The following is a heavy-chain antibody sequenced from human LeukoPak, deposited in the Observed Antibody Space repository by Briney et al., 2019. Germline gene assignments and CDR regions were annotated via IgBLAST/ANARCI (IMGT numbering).Heavy chain of an antibody. CDR3: ARHRIPAALASAFDY. J-gene: IGHJ4*02. Sequence: SETLSLTCTVSGGSISSSSYYWDWIRQPPGKGLEWIGALYYSGNTNYNPSLKSRVTISVDTSKNQFSLKLSSVTAADTAVYYCARHRIPAALASAFDYWGQGTLVTVSS. V-gene: IGHV4-39*01. CDR2: LYYSGNT. D-gene: IGHD2-2*01. CDR1: GGSISSSSYY.